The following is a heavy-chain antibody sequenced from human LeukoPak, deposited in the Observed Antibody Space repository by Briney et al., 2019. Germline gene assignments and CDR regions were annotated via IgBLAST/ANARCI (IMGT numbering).Heavy chain of an antibody. D-gene: IGHD6-13*01. CDR2: IYTSGRT. CDR1: GDSISSYY. CDR3: ARAGSIAAAAD. J-gene: IGHJ4*02. V-gene: IGHV4-4*07. Sequence: SEPLSLTCTVSGDSISSYYWSCIRQPAGKGLEWIGRIYTSGRTNYKPSLKSRVTISVDKSKNQFSLKLSSVTAADTAVYYCARAGSIAAAADWGQGTLVTVSS.